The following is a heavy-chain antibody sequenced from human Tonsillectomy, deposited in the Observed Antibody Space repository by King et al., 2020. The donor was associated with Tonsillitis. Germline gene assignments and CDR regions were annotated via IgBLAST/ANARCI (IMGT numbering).Heavy chain of an antibody. V-gene: IGHV3-7*01. D-gene: IGHD6-13*01. CDR1: GFTFSTYW. Sequence: VQLVESGGGLVQPGGSLRLSCAASGFTFSTYWMSWVRQAPGKGLEWVANINQHGSDKYYVDSVKGRFTISRDNAKNSLYLQMNSLRVEDTAVYYCAREGGGAAGGRRAVDIWGQGTMVTVSS. CDR2: INQHGSDK. CDR3: AREGGGAAGGRRAVDI. J-gene: IGHJ3*02.